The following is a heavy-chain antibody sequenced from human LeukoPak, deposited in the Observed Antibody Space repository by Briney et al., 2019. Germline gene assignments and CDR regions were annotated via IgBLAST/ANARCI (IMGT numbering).Heavy chain of an antibody. J-gene: IGHJ3*02. D-gene: IGHD2-2*01. CDR3: ARDSRGYCSSTSCYFTPSFDI. CDR2: IYYSGST. CDR1: GGSISSHY. V-gene: IGHV4-59*11. Sequence: ASETLSLTCSVSGGSISSHYWSWFRQPPGKALKWIGYIYYSGSTNYNPSLKSRVTISVDTSKNQFSLKLSSVTAADTAVYYCARDSRGYCSSTSCYFTPSFDIWGQGTMVTVSS.